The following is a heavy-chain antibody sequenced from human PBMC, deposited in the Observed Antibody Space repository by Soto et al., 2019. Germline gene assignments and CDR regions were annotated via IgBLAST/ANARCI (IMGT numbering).Heavy chain of an antibody. CDR3: ARDSGSYADY. J-gene: IGHJ4*02. D-gene: IGHD1-26*01. CDR2: INSDGSST. CDR1: GFTFSSYW. V-gene: IGHV3-74*01. Sequence: EVQLVESGGGLVQPGGSLRLSCAASGFTFSSYWMHWVRQAPGKGLVWVSRINSDGSSTDYADSVKGRFTIARDNANNTLYLQMKSLRAEDTAVYYCARDSGSYADYWGQGTLVTGSS.